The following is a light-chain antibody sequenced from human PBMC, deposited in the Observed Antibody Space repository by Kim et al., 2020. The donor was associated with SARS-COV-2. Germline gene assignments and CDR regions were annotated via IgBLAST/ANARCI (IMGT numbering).Light chain of an antibody. V-gene: IGKV1-5*03. CDR3: QQYYIDST. CDR1: QTINSW. J-gene: IGKJ1*01. Sequence: SGSVGDRITITCRASQTINSWLAWYQQKPGRAPQLLISQTSNLESGVTSRFSGSGSGTEFTLTINSLQPDDFATYYCQQYYIDSTFGQGTKVDIK. CDR2: QTS.